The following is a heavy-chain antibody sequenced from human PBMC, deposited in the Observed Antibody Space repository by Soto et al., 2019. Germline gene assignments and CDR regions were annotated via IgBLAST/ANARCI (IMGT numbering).Heavy chain of an antibody. Sequence: PSETLSLTCTVSGGSISSYYWSWIRQPPGKGLEWIGYIYYSGSTNYNPSLKSRVTISVDTSKNQFSLKLSSVTAADTAVYYCARDSRSYSYGYNYYYYGMDVWGQGTTVTVSS. CDR2: IYYSGST. V-gene: IGHV4-59*01. D-gene: IGHD5-18*01. CDR3: ARDSRSYSYGYNYYYYGMDV. CDR1: GGSISSYY. J-gene: IGHJ6*02.